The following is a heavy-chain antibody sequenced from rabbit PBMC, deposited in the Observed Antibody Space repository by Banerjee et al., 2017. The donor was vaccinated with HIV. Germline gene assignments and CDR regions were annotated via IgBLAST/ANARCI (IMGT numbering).Heavy chain of an antibody. CDR1: GIDFSRSFW. V-gene: IGHV1S45*01. D-gene: IGHD6-1*01. CDR3: ARDQTGDGGYVYGL. CDR2: INAGSSGST. J-gene: IGHJ4*01. Sequence: QEHLVESGGGLVTLGGSLKLTCKASGIDFSRSFWISWVRQAPGKGLEWTACINAGSSGSTVYASWAKGRFTISKTSSTTVTLQGTSLTAADTATYFCARDQTGDGGYVYGLWGQGTLVTVS.